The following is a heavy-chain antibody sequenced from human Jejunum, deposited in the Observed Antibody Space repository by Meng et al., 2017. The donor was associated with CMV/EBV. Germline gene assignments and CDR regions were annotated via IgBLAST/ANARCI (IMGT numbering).Heavy chain of an antibody. V-gene: IGHV4-30-4*01. CDR1: GGSVSSTNYD. CDR3: ASGPIRGFLHY. CDR2: IYNSETT. Sequence: VSGGSVSSTNYDWSWIRQTPGKGLEWIGYIYNSETTNYNPSLKSRVAMSVDTSRNQFSLKVTSMTAADTAVYYCASGPIRGFLHYWGQGTLVTVSS. J-gene: IGHJ4*02. D-gene: IGHD3-10*01.